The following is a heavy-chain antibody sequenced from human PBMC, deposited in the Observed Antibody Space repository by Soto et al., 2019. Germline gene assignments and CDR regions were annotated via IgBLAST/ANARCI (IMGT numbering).Heavy chain of an antibody. Sequence: GGSLRLSCAASGFTFSSYWMSWVRQAPGKGLEWVTSISSSSSYIYYADSVKGRFTISRDNAKNSLYLQMNSLRAEDTAVYYCASGEELRYFDWFTTPPYGMDVWGQGTTVTVSS. V-gene: IGHV3-21*01. CDR2: ISSSSSYI. CDR3: ASGEELRYFDWFTTPPYGMDV. D-gene: IGHD3-9*01. CDR1: GFTFSSYW. J-gene: IGHJ6*02.